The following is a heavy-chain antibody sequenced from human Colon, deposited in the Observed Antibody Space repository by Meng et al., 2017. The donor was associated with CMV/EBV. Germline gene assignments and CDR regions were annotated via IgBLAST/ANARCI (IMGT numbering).Heavy chain of an antibody. CDR3: ARDVFDTSSYDY. CDR2: INKDGGSI. CDR1: GFTLRSYW. Sequence: GGSLRLSCTASGFTLRSYWMHWVRQAPGKGLVWVSRINKDGGSITYADFVEGRFTISRDNAKNTLYLQMSSLRVEDTAVYYCARDVFDTSSYDYWGQGALVTVSS. J-gene: IGHJ4*02. D-gene: IGHD2-2*01. V-gene: IGHV3-74*01.